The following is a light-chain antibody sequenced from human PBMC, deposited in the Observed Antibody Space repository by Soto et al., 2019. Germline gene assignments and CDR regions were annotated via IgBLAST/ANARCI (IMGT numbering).Light chain of an antibody. J-gene: IGKJ4*01. CDR3: QQRYNWPLT. Sequence: EVVMTQSPAPLSVSPGERATLSCRASQSVSSNLAWYQQKPGQAPRLLIYDASSRATGIPARFSGSGSGTDCTLTISSLEPEDVALYYCQQRYNWPLTLVGGTKVDIK. CDR2: DAS. V-gene: IGKV3-11*01. CDR1: QSVSSN.